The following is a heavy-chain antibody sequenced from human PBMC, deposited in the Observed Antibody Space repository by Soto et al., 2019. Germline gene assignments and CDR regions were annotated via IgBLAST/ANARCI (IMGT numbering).Heavy chain of an antibody. J-gene: IGHJ3*02. CDR2: ISSSSSTI. D-gene: IGHD1-26*01. CDR1: GFTFSSYS. CDR3: ARGKGIVGAKGDAFDI. Sequence: GGSLRLSCAASGFTFSSYSMNWVRQAPGKGLEWVSYISSSSSTIYYADSVKGRFTISRDNAKNSLYLQMSSLRDEDTAVYYCARGKGIVGAKGDAFDIWGQGTMVTVSS. V-gene: IGHV3-48*02.